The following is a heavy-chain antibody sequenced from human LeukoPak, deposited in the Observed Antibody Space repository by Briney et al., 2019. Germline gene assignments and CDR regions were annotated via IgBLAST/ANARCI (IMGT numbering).Heavy chain of an antibody. CDR2: ISHDGNNK. CDR1: GFTSSSFA. D-gene: IGHD2-15*01. V-gene: IGHV3-30-3*02. J-gene: IGHJ4*02. Sequence: PGGSLRLSCAASGFTSSSFAIHWVCQTPGKGLEWVGAISHDGNNKFYADSVKGRFTISRDDSKNTLFLQMNSLRAEDTAVYYCAKLGSGSCCSQLDYWGQGTLVTVSS. CDR3: AKLGSGSCCSQLDY.